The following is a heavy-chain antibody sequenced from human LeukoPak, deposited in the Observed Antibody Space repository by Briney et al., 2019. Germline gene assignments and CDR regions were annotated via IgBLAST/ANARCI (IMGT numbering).Heavy chain of an antibody. CDR2: ISSSGSTI. Sequence: GGSLRLSCAASGFTVSSNYMNWVRQAPGEGLEWVSYISSSGSTIYYADSVKGRFTISRDNAKNSLYLQMNSLRAEDTAVYYCAREREGYYDSSGYYDYWGQGTLVTVSS. CDR1: GFTVSSNY. CDR3: AREREGYYDSSGYYDY. D-gene: IGHD3-22*01. J-gene: IGHJ4*02. V-gene: IGHV3-48*03.